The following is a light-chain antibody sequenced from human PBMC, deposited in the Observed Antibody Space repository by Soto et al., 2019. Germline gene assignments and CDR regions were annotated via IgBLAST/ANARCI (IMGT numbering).Light chain of an antibody. J-gene: IGLJ1*01. V-gene: IGLV2-8*01. CDR2: EVS. CDR3: SSHGGSNNFYV. CDR1: SSDVGAYNY. Sequence: QSARTQPPAASGSPGQSITISCTGTSSDVGAYNYVSWYQQHPGKAPKLMIHEVSKRPSGVPDRFSASKSGNTASLTVSGLQAEDEADYYCSSHGGSNNFYVFGTGTKVTVL.